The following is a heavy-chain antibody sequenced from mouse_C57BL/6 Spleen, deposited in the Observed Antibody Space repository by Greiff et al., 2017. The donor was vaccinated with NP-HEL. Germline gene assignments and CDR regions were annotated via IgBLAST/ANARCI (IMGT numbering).Heavy chain of an antibody. J-gene: IGHJ2*01. CDR3: TRPRSNYVYYFDY. Sequence: VQLQQSGAELVRPGASVTLSCKASGYTFTDYEMHWVKQTPVHGLEWIGAIDPETGGTAYNQKFKGKATLTADKSSSTAYMELRSLTSEDSAVYNCTRPRSNYVYYFDYWGQGTTLTVSS. CDR1: GYTFTDYE. V-gene: IGHV1-15*01. CDR2: IDPETGGT. D-gene: IGHD2-5*01.